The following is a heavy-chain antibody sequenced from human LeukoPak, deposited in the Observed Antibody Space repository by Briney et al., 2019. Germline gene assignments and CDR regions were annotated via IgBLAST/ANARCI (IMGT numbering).Heavy chain of an antibody. CDR3: AKDQEISGKDVDY. J-gene: IGHJ4*02. V-gene: IGHV3-23*01. CDR2: ISGSGGRT. CDR1: GFTFSSYA. Sequence: GGSLRLSCAASGFTFSSYAMSWVRQAPGKGLEWVSAISGSGGRTYYVDSVKGRFTISRDNSKNSLFLQMNGLRAEDTAVYYCAKDQEISGKDVDYWGQGTLVTVSS. D-gene: IGHD2-15*01.